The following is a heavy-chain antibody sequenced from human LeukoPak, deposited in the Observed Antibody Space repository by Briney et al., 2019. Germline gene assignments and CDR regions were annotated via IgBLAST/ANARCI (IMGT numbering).Heavy chain of an antibody. V-gene: IGHV3-48*04. D-gene: IGHD4-11*01. J-gene: IGHJ6*02. CDR3: ARDYPGPTGFGMDV. Sequence: GGSLRLSCAASGFTFSTYNMNWVRQAPGRGLEWLSYITSNSRTIYDADSVKGRFTISRDNAKKLLYLQMNSLRVDDTAVYYCARDYPGPTGFGMDVWGQGTTVTVSS. CDR2: ITSNSRTI. CDR1: GFTFSTYN.